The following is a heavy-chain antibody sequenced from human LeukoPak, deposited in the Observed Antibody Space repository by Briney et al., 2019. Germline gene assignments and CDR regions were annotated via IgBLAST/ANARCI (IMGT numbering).Heavy chain of an antibody. V-gene: IGHV3-7*01. CDR1: GFTFSSYW. J-gene: IGHJ4*02. CDR3: ARGDCYDSSGYYHY. D-gene: IGHD3-22*01. Sequence: GGSLRLSCAASGFTFSSYWVSWVRQAPGKGLEWVANIKQDGSEKYYVDSVKGRFTISRDNAKNSLYLQMNSLRAEDTAVYYCARGDCYDSSGYYHYWGQGTLVTVSS. CDR2: IKQDGSEK.